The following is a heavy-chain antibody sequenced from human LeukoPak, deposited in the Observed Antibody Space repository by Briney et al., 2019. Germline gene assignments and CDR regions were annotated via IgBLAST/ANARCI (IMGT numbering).Heavy chain of an antibody. V-gene: IGHV4-34*01. CDR3: AREPLALDAFDI. CDR1: GGSFSGYY. CDR2: INHSGST. J-gene: IGHJ3*02. Sequence: SETLSLTRAVYGGSFSGYYWSWIRQPPGKGLEWIGEINHSGSTNYNPSLKSRVTISVDTSKNQFSLKLSSVTAADTAVYYCAREPLALDAFDIWGQGTMSPSLQ.